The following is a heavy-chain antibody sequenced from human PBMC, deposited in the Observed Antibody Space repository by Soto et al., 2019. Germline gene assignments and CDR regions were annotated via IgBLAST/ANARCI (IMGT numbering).Heavy chain of an antibody. J-gene: IGHJ5*02. V-gene: IGHV4-59*01. CDR1: CGSIRSYY. CDR3: ARAVETGGNWFDP. CDR2: IYYSGTT. Sequence: SETLSLTCTVSCGSIRSYYWSWIRQPPGKRLEWIGHIYYSGTTNYNPSLKSRITMSVDTSKNQFSLKLSSVTAADTAVYYCARAVETGGNWFDPWGQGTLVTVSS. D-gene: IGHD1-1*01.